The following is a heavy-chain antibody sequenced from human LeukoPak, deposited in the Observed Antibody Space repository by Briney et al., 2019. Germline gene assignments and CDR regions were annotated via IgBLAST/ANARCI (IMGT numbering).Heavy chain of an antibody. V-gene: IGHV3-23*01. CDR1: GFTFSSYA. Sequence: GGSLRLSCAASGFTFSSYAISWVRQAPGKGLGWVSAISVSGGSTYSADSVKGRFTISRDNSKNTLFLQMNSLRAEDTAVYYCAKVFSTATTGREGFYFDYWGQGTLVTVSS. CDR2: ISVSGGST. J-gene: IGHJ4*02. D-gene: IGHD4-11*01. CDR3: AKVFSTATTGREGFYFDY.